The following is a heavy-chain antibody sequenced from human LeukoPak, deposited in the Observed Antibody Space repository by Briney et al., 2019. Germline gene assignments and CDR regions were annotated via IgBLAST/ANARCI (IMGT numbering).Heavy chain of an antibody. CDR3: ATGTYGSGSQGNY. D-gene: IGHD3-10*01. CDR2: IHYDGSNN. CDR1: GFTFSSYA. J-gene: IGHJ4*02. Sequence: PGGSLTLSCAASGFTFSSYAMHWVRQAPGKGLEWVAFIHYDGSNNYYADSVKGRFTISRDNSKNTLYLQMNTLRAEDTAVYYCATGTYGSGSQGNYWGQGTLVTVSS. V-gene: IGHV3-30*02.